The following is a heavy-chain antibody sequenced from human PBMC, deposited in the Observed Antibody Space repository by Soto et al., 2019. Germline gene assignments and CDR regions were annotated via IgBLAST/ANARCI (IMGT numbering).Heavy chain of an antibody. D-gene: IGHD3-22*01. Sequence: EMHLVESGGGLVQPGESLRLSCAASGFTVSSNYMSWVRRAPGKGLEWVSVIYAGGNTHYADSVEGRFTISRDNSNNMLYLQMNSLRAEDTAVYYCVREKVTMIVGFYYFDYWGQGTRVTVSS. CDR1: GFTVSSNY. J-gene: IGHJ4*02. V-gene: IGHV3-66*01. CDR3: VREKVTMIVGFYYFDY. CDR2: IYAGGNT.